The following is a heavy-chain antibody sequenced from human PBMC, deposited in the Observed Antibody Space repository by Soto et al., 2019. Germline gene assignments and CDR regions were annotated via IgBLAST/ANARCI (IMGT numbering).Heavy chain of an antibody. V-gene: IGHV4-31*03. CDR3: ARSLRTPCYSFDY. CDR2: IYYSGST. CDR1: GGSISSGGYY. D-gene: IGHD3-3*01. J-gene: IGHJ4*02. Sequence: SETLSLTCTVSGGSISSGGYYWSWIRQHPGKGLEWIGYIYYSGSTYYNPSLKSRVTISVDTSKNQFSLKLSSVTAADTAVYYCARSLRTPCYSFDYWGQGTLVTVSS.